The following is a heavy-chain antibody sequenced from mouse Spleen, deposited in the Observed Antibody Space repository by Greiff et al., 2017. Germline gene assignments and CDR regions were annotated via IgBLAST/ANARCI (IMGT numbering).Heavy chain of an antibody. Sequence: EVQLMESGGGLVQSGRSLRLSCATSGFTFSDFYMEWVRQAPGKGLEWIAASRNKANDYTTEYSASVKGRFIVSRDTSQSILYLQMNALRAEDTDIYYCARDGGYEAMDYWGQGTSVTVSS. CDR3: ARDGGYEAMDY. V-gene: IGHV7-1*01. CDR1: GFTFSDFY. CDR2: SRNKANDYTT. J-gene: IGHJ4*01.